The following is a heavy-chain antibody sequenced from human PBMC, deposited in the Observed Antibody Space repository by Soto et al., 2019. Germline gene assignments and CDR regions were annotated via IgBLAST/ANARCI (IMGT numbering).Heavy chain of an antibody. D-gene: IGHD2-21*02. Sequence: PGGSLRLSCAVSGFTVSSNYMSWVRQAPGKGLEWVSVIYVGGSTYYADSVRGRFTHSRDNSKNTLYLQMNSLRAEDTAVYYCAKDWVIVVVTEDAFDIWGQGTMVTVSS. CDR1: GFTVSSNY. J-gene: IGHJ3*02. CDR2: IYVGGST. V-gene: IGHV3-53*01. CDR3: AKDWVIVVVTEDAFDI.